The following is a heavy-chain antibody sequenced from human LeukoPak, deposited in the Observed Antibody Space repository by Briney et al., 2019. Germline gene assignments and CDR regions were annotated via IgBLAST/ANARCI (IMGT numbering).Heavy chain of an antibody. CDR3: ARESCSSTSCYAEDYYYYGMDV. Sequence: SVKVSCKASGGTFSSYAISWVRQAPGQGLEWMGGIIPIFGTANYAQKFQGRVTITADEATSTDYMEMSSLRSEDTAVYYCARESCSSTSCYAEDYYYYGMDVWGKGTTVTVSS. CDR1: GGTFSSYA. V-gene: IGHV1-69*01. D-gene: IGHD2-2*01. J-gene: IGHJ6*04. CDR2: IIPIFGTA.